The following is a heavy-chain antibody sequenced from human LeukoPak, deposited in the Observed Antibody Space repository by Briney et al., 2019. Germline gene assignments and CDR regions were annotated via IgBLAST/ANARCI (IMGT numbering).Heavy chain of an antibody. V-gene: IGHV4-39*07. CDR1: GGSISSSSYY. J-gene: IGHJ5*02. CDR3: ARDGSSWSGGTWFDP. CDR2: INHSGST. Sequence: SETLSLTCTVSGGSISSSSYYWGWIRQPPGKGLEWIGEINHSGSTNYNPSLKSRVTISVDTSKNQFSLKLSSVTAADTAVYYCARDGSSWSGGTWFDPWGQGTLVTVSS. D-gene: IGHD6-13*01.